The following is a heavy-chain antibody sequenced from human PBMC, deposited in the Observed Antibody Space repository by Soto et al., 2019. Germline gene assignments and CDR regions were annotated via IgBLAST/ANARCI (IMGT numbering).Heavy chain of an antibody. D-gene: IGHD7-27*01. CDR2: IYDGGTT. Sequence: SETLSLTCTVSGGSIISSSYYWGWIRQPPGKGLEWIGHIYDGGTTYSSPSLKGRVTISADTSETQFSLKLSSVSAADTAVYYCARGPSGDKIDYWGQGIQVTVSS. CDR1: GGSIISSSYY. CDR3: ARGPSGDKIDY. V-gene: IGHV4-39*07. J-gene: IGHJ4*02.